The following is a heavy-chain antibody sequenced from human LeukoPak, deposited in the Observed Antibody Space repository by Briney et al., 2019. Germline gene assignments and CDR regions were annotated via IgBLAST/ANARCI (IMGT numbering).Heavy chain of an antibody. V-gene: IGHV4-39*07. CDR2: INHSGST. Sequence: SETLSLTCTVSGGSISSGGYYWSWIRQPPGKGLEWIGEINHSGSTNYNPSLKSRVTISVDTSKNQFSLKLSSVTAADTAVYYCARGSVYDSSGYFDYWGQGTLVTVSS. J-gene: IGHJ4*02. CDR1: GGSISSGGYY. CDR3: ARGSVYDSSGYFDY. D-gene: IGHD3-22*01.